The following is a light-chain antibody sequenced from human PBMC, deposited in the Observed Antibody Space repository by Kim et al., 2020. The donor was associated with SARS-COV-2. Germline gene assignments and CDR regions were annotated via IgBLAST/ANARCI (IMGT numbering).Light chain of an antibody. J-gene: IGKJ1*01. CDR3: QKCNNAPWT. V-gene: IGKV1-27*01. CDR1: QGISNS. Sequence: DIQMTQSPSSLSAFVGDRVTITCRASQGISNSLAWYQQKPGKVPKLLVYGASTLQSGVPSRFSASGSGTHFTLIISSLQPEDVATYFCQKCNNAPWTFGQGTKVDIK. CDR2: GAS.